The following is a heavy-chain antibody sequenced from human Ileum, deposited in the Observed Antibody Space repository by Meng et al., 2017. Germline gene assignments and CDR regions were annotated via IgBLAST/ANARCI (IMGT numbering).Heavy chain of an antibody. V-gene: IGHV4-39*01. CDR2: IYYGGST. CDR1: SGSFTNNNYY. CDR3: ARRAHYGDPPR. Sequence: QLRLQESGPGLVKPSETLSLTRSFSSGSFTNNNYYWVWIRRPPGKGLEWIGSIYYGGSTYYNPSLKSRVTISVDTSTNQFSLKLISVTAADTAVYYCARRAHYGDPPRWGQGTLVTVSS. D-gene: IGHD4-17*01. J-gene: IGHJ4*02.